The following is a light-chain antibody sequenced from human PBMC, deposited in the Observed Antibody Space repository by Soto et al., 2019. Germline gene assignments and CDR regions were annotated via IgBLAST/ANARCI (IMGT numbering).Light chain of an antibody. CDR1: SSDVGGYNY. Sequence: QSVLTQPPSASGSTGQSVTISCTRTSSDVGGYNYVSWYQQHPGKAPKLMIYEVSKRPSGVPDRFSGSKSGNTASLTVSGLQAEDEADYYCSSYAGSNNLVFGGGTKVTVL. CDR2: EVS. J-gene: IGLJ3*02. V-gene: IGLV2-8*01. CDR3: SSYAGSNNLV.